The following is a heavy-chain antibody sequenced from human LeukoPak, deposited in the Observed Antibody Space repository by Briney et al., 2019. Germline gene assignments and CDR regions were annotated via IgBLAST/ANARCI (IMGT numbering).Heavy chain of an antibody. CDR2: ISYDGSNK. CDR1: GFTFSSYA. J-gene: IGHJ3*02. V-gene: IGHV3-30-3*01. Sequence: GGSLRLSCAASGFTFSSYAMHWVRQAPGKGLEWVAVISYDGSNKYYADSVKGRFTISRDNSKNTLYLQMNSLRAEDTAVYYCARAPTQGDIAAAGTGGDAFDIWSQGTMVTVSS. D-gene: IGHD6-13*01. CDR3: ARAPTQGDIAAAGTGGDAFDI.